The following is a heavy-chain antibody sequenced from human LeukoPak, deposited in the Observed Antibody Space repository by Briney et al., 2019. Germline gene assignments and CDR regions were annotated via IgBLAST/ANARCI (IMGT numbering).Heavy chain of an antibody. D-gene: IGHD6-13*01. CDR3: ARAYHSSWYLNWFDP. V-gene: IGHV4-59*08. CDR2: IHYSGST. CDR1: GGSISSYY. Sequence: SETLSLTCTVSGGSISSYYWSWIRQPPGKGLEWIAYIHYSGSTYYNPSLKSRVTISLDTSKNQFSLKLSSVTAADTAIYYCARAYHSSWYLNWFDPWGQGTLVTVSS. J-gene: IGHJ5*02.